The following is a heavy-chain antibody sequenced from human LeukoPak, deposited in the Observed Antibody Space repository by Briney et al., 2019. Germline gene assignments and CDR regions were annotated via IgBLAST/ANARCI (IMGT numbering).Heavy chain of an antibody. CDR3: ARPQDFGLTGMNAFDI. CDR2: IRSKAYGGTT. Sequence: GGSLRLSCAGSGFTFSSYGMSWVRQAPGKGLEWVGFIRSKAYGGTTENAASVKGRFTISRDDSKSIAYLQMNSLKASDTAMYYCARPQDFGLTGMNAFDIWGQGTMVTVSS. V-gene: IGHV3-49*04. D-gene: IGHD7-27*01. CDR1: GFTFSSYG. J-gene: IGHJ3*02.